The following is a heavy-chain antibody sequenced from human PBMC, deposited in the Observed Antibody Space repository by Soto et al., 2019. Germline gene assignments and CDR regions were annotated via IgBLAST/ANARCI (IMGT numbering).Heavy chain of an antibody. D-gene: IGHD6-19*01. CDR1: GYSFTSYA. CDR3: ARAVAVPADFDY. CDR2: INAGNGNT. Sequence: QVQLVQSGAEEKKPGASVKVSCKASGYSFTSYAMHWVRQAPGQGLEWMGWINAGNGNTKYSQKCEGRGTMTRETSASTAYMELSSLRSEDTALYYCARAVAVPADFDYWGQGTLVTVSS. V-gene: IGHV1-3*05. J-gene: IGHJ4*02.